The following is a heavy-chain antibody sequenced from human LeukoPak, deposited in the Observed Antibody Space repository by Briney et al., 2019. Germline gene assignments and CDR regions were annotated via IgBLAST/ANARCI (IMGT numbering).Heavy chain of an antibody. D-gene: IGHD5-18*01. CDR2: ICYDGSNK. CDR1: GFTFSSYG. J-gene: IGHJ3*02. V-gene: IGHV3-30*03. Sequence: GRSLRLSCAASGFTFSSYGMHWVRQAPGKGLEWVAVICYDGSNKYYADSVKGRFTISRDNSKNTLYLQMNSLRAEDTAVYYRASIQLWLTVDAFDIWGQGTMVTVSS. CDR3: ASIQLWLTVDAFDI.